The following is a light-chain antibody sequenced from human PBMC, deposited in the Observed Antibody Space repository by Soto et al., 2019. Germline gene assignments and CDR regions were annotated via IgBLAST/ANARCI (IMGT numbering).Light chain of an antibody. J-gene: IGLJ1*01. V-gene: IGLV2-14*01. CDR1: SSDVGGYNY. CDR2: DVS. Sequence: QSVLTQPASVSGSPGQSITISCTGTSSDVGGYNYVSWYQQHPGKAHKLMIYDVSNRPSGVSNRFSGSKSGNTASLTISGLQAEHEADYYCSSYTSSSTLGVFGTGTKVTVL. CDR3: SSYTSSSTLGV.